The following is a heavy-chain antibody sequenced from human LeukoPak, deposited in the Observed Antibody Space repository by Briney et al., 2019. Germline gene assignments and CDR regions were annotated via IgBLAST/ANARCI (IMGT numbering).Heavy chain of an antibody. CDR2: IYTSGST. CDR3: ARDRYYYDSSGPYYFDY. V-gene: IGHV4-61*02. J-gene: IGHJ4*02. D-gene: IGHD3-22*01. CDR1: GDSISSGSFY. Sequence: SQTLSLTCTVSGDSISSGSFYWSWLRQPAGKGLEWIGRIYTSGSTNYNPSLKSRVTMSVDTSKNQFSLKLSSVTAADTAVYYCARDRYYYDSSGPYYFDYWGQGTLVTVSS.